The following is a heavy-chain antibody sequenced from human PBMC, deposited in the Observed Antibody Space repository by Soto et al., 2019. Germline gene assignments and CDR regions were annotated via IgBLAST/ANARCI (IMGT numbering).Heavy chain of an antibody. D-gene: IGHD3-22*01. CDR1: GFSLSNARMG. CDR3: AQIPRGRYYYDSSGYFYYFDY. J-gene: IGHJ4*02. V-gene: IGHV2-26*01. CDR2: IFSNDEK. Sequence: QVTLKESGPVLVKPTETLTLTCTVSGFSLSNARMGVSWIRQPPGKALEWLAHIFSNDEKSYSTSLKSRLTISKDTSKSQVVLTMTNMDPVDTATYYCAQIPRGRYYYDSSGYFYYFDYWGQGTLVTVSS.